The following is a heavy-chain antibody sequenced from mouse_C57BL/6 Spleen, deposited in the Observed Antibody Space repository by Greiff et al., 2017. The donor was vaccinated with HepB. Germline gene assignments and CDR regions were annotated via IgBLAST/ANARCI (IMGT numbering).Heavy chain of an antibody. CDR2: IRSKSNNYAT. J-gene: IGHJ1*03. V-gene: IGHV10-1*01. CDR3: VRHFGGSSYWYFDV. CDR1: GFSFNTYA. D-gene: IGHD1-1*01. Sequence: EVQLVESGGGLVQPKGSLKLSCAASGFSFNTYAMNWVRQAPGKGLEWVARIRSKSNNYATYYADSVKDRLTISRDDSESMLYLQMNNLKTEDTAMYYCVRHFGGSSYWYFDVWGTGTTVTVSS.